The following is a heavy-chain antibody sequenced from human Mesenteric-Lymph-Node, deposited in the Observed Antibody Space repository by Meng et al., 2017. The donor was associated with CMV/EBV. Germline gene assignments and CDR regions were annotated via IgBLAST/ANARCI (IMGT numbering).Heavy chain of an antibody. V-gene: IGHV1-69*04. CDR3: ARDLIFGVVHRFDP. J-gene: IGHJ5*02. Sequence: ASGGTFSSYTISWVRQAPGQGLEWMGRIIPILGIANYAQKFQGRVTITADKSTSTAYMELSSLRSEDTAVYYCARDLIFGVVHRFDPWGQGTLVTVSS. CDR2: IIPILGIA. D-gene: IGHD3-3*01. CDR1: GGTFSSYT.